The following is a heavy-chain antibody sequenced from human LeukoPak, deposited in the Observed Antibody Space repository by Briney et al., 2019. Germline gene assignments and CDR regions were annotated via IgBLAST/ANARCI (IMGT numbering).Heavy chain of an antibody. CDR3: ARMTRVDVFDI. CDR2: ISWNSGSI. D-gene: IGHD4-11*01. J-gene: IGHJ3*02. Sequence: GGSLRLSCAASGFTFDDYAMHWVRQAPGKGLEWVSGISWNSGSIGYADSVKGRFTISRDNAKNSLYLQMNSLRAEDTALYHCARMTRVDVFDIWGQGTMVTVFS. CDR1: GFTFDDYA. V-gene: IGHV3-9*01.